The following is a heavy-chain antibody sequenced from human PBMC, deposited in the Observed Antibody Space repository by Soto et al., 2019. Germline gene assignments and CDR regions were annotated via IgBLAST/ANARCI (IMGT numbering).Heavy chain of an antibody. Sequence: QITLNESGPTQVNPRQTLTLTCTFSGFSLTTSGVGVGWIRQSPGKTPEWLALIYWDDDKRYSPSRKSRLTTAKDTSKDQVVQTMADLDAADTATYYCAHRVLRTVFGLVATTAVYFDFWGQGTPVAVSS. CDR1: GFSLTTSGVG. CDR3: AHRVLRTVFGLVATTAVYFDF. D-gene: IGHD3-3*01. J-gene: IGHJ4*02. V-gene: IGHV2-5*02. CDR2: IYWDDDK.